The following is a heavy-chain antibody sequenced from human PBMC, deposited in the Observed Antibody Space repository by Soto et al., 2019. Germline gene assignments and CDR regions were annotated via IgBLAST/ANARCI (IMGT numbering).Heavy chain of an antibody. V-gene: IGHV4-59*11. CDR2: IFYSGST. CDR3: ARVGSSGWSPDY. D-gene: IGHD6-19*01. CDR1: GGSISGHY. J-gene: IGHJ4*01. Sequence: AETLSLTCAVSGGSISGHYWIWIRQPPGKRLEWIGYIFYSGSTDYNPSLKSRVTMSVDTSKNQFSLKLSSVTAADTAVYYCARVGSSGWSPDYWGHGTLVTVSS.